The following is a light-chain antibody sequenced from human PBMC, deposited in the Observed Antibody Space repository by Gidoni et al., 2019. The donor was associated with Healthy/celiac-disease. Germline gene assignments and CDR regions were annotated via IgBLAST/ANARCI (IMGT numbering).Light chain of an antibody. Sequence: EIGLTQSPATLSLSPGERATLSCRASQSVSSYLAWYQQKPGQAPRLLIYDASNRATGIPARFSGSGSGTDFTLTLSSLEPEDFSVYSCQQRSNWPPITFGQGTRLEIK. V-gene: IGKV3-11*01. CDR2: DAS. J-gene: IGKJ5*01. CDR1: QSVSSY. CDR3: QQRSNWPPIT.